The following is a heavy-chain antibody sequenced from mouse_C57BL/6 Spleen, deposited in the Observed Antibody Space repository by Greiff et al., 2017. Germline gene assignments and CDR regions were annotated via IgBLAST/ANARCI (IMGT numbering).Heavy chain of an antibody. J-gene: IGHJ3*01. V-gene: IGHV1-9*01. CDR1: GYTFPGYW. D-gene: IGHD2-1*01. Sequence: VQLQQSGAELMKPGASVTLSCKATGYTFPGYWIALVKQRPGHGLAWIGELLPGSGRPNYNEKFKGKATFTAATSSNTAYMQLSSLTTEDSAIYDCARRRWRSTIPCAYWGEGSLVTVSA. CDR2: LLPGSGRP. CDR3: ARRRWRSTIPCAY.